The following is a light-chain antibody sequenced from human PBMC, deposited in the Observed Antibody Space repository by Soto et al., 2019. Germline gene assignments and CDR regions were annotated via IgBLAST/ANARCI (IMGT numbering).Light chain of an antibody. J-gene: IGKJ4*01. CDR3: QQASSFPLT. CDR1: QPISSW. CDR2: SAS. Sequence: IPMTQSPSSVSASVGDRVTITCRASQPISSWLAWYQQKPGQPPNLLIYSASTLRSGVPSRFSGSESGTLFTLTITNLQPEDVATYYCQQASSFPLTFGGGTKVEV. V-gene: IGKV1-12*01.